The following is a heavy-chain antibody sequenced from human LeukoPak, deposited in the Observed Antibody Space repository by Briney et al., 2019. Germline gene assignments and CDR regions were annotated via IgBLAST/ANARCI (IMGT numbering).Heavy chain of an antibody. V-gene: IGHV1-46*01. Sequence: ASVKVSCKASGYTFTSYYMHWVRQAPGQGLEWMGIINPSGGSTSYAQKFQGRVTMTRDTSTSTVYMELSGLRSEDTAVYYCARALPHDFYFDYWGQGTLVTVSS. D-gene: IGHD1-1*01. CDR3: ARALPHDFYFDY. CDR1: GYTFTSYY. CDR2: INPSGGST. J-gene: IGHJ4*02.